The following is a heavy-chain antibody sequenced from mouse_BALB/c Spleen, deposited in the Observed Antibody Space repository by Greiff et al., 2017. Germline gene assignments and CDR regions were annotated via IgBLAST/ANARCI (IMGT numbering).Heavy chain of an antibody. Sequence: EVQLVESGGDLVKPGGSLKLSCAASGFTFSSYGMSWVRQTPDKRLEWVATISSGGSYTYYPDSVKGRFTISRDNAKNTLYLQMSSLKSEDTAMYYCARGWDGYYSAWFAYWGQGTLVTVSA. CDR3: ARGWDGYYSAWFAY. D-gene: IGHD2-3*01. J-gene: IGHJ3*01. CDR2: ISSGGSYT. V-gene: IGHV5-6*01. CDR1: GFTFSSYG.